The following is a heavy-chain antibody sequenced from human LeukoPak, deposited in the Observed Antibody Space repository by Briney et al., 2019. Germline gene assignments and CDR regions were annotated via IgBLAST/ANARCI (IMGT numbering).Heavy chain of an antibody. Sequence: ASVKVSCKAFGYTFTGYFMHWVRQAPGQGLEWMGIINPSGGSTTYAQKFQGRVTMTRDTSTSTVYMELSSLRSEDTAVYYCARDVDNWNDVGNYYFDYWGQGTLVTVSS. CDR3: ARDVDNWNDVGNYYFDY. D-gene: IGHD1-20*01. CDR2: INPSGGST. J-gene: IGHJ4*02. CDR1: GYTFTGYF. V-gene: IGHV1-46*03.